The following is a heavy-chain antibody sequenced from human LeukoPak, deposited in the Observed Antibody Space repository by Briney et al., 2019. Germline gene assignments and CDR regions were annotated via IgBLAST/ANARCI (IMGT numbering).Heavy chain of an antibody. CDR1: GYTFTGYY. V-gene: IGHV1-46*01. D-gene: IGHD3-22*01. CDR3: ARDDSSGYCPY. Sequence: ASVKVSCKASGYTFTGYYMHWVRQAPGQGLEWLGLINLTGGSTNYAQKFQGRVTMTRDTSTSTVYMELSSLRSEDTAVYYCARDDSSGYCPYWGQGTLVTVSS. J-gene: IGHJ4*02. CDR2: INLTGGST.